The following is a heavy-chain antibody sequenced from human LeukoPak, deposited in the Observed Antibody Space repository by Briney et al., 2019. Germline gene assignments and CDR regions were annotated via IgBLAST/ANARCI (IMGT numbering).Heavy chain of an antibody. CDR1: GFTFSSDG. D-gene: IGHD3-16*01. CDR2: IWYDGSNT. V-gene: IGHV3-33*01. CDR3: ARDSAFLWGICNGGDY. J-gene: IGHJ4*02. Sequence: GRTLRLSCAASGFTFSSDGMRWGRQAPAKGQEWVAVIWYDGSNTYYTDSVKGRFTISRDNSKNTLYLKMTSLTAEDTPVYYFARDSAFLWGICNGGDYWGQGTLVTVSS.